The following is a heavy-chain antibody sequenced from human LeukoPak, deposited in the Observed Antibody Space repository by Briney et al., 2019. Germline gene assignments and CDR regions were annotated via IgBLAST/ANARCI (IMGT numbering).Heavy chain of an antibody. J-gene: IGHJ4*02. CDR2: IIPILGIA. D-gene: IGHD3-22*01. CDR3: ARDSSGEYYYDSSGYIYYDY. Sequence: GSSVKVFCKASGGTFSSYAISWVRQAPGQGLEWMGRIIPILGIANYAQKFQGRVTITADKSTSTAYMELSSLRSEDTAVYYCARDSSGEYYYDSSGYIYYDYWGQGTLVTVSS. CDR1: GGTFSSYA. V-gene: IGHV1-69*04.